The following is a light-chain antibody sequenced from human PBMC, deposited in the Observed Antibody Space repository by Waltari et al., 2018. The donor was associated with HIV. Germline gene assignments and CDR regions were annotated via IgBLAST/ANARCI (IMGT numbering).Light chain of an antibody. CDR3: MHGQQTPV. CDR2: LGS. V-gene: IGKV2-28*01. Sequence: DIAMIQSPDSLAVSPGEAASISCRTSQSLLQQNGRNYLDWYIQRPGQAPELLIYLGSRRASGVPDGSAGSGSGTNFILKISRVELEDVGVYYCMHGQQTPVFGQGTKVEV. J-gene: IGKJ1*01. CDR1: QSLLQQNGRNY.